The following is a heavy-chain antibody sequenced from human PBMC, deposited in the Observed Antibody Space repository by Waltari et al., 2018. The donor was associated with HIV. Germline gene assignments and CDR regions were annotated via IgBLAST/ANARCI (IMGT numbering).Heavy chain of an antibody. J-gene: IGHJ6*02. CDR2: INPNSGGT. V-gene: IGHV1-2*06. CDR3: ARGDYCSSTSCYINGMDV. Sequence: VQLVQSGAEVKKPVASVKVSCKASGYTFTGYYMPWVRQAPGQGLDWLGRINPNSGGTNYAQKFQGRVTMTRDTSISTAYMELSRLRSDDTAVYYCARGDYCSSTSCYINGMDVWGQGTTVTVSS. D-gene: IGHD2-2*02. CDR1: GYTFTGYY.